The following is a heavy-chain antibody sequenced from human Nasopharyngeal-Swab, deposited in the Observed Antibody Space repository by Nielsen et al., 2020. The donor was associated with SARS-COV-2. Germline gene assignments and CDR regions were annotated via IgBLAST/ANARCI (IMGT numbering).Heavy chain of an antibody. CDR2: ISSSSSYI. V-gene: IGHV3-21*01. J-gene: IGHJ5*02. Sequence: GESLKISCAASGFTFSSYSMNWVRQAPGKGLEWVSSISSSSSYIYYADSVKGRFTISRDNAKNSLYLQMNSLRAEDTAVYYCARAAWGAGAGPTIWFDPWGQGTLVTVSS. CDR1: GFTFSSYS. D-gene: IGHD6-13*01. CDR3: ARAAWGAGAGPTIWFDP.